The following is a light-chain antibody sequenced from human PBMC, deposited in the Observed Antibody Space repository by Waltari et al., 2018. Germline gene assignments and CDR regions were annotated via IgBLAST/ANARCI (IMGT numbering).Light chain of an antibody. V-gene: IGKV3-20*01. CDR1: QSVSRT. CDR2: DAS. J-gene: IGKJ1*01. CDR3: QKYGTVPAT. Sequence: EIVLTQSPGTLSLSPGERATLSGRASQSVSRTLAWYQQKPGQAPRLLIYDASSRATGIPDRFSGSGSGTDFSLTISRLEPEEFAVYYCQKYGTVPATFGQGTKVEIK.